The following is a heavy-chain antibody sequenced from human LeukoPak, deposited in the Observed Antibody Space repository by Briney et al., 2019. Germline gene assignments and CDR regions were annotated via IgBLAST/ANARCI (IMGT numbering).Heavy chain of an antibody. J-gene: IGHJ4*02. Sequence: ASVKVSCKASGYTFTSYAMNWVRQAPGQGLEWMGWINTNTGNPTYAQGFTGRFVFSLDTSVSTAYLQISSLKAEDTAVYYCARDNPSGRDHPAGFDYWGQGTLVTVSS. V-gene: IGHV7-4-1*02. CDR1: GYTFTSYA. CDR3: ARDNPSGRDHPAGFDY. D-gene: IGHD3-10*01. CDR2: INTNTGNP.